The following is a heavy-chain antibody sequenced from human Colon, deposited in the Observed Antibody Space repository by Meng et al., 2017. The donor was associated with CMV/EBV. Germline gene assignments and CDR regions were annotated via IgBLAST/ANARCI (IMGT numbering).Heavy chain of an antibody. V-gene: IGHV4-39*07. D-gene: IGHD6-13*01. Sequence: QLQLQESGPGLVKPSEXLSLTCTVSGDSISSSIYYWGWIRQPPGKELEWIGSISYTGNIYYNPSFKSRVTISVDTSKNQFSLKLISVTAADTAIYYCARDPGSFRWYYYWGQGTLVTVSS. CDR3: ARDPGSFRWYYY. CDR2: ISYTGNI. CDR1: GDSISSSIYY. J-gene: IGHJ4*02.